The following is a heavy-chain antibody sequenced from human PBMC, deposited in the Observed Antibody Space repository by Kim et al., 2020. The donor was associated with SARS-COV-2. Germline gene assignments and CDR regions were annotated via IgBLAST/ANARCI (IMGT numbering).Heavy chain of an antibody. CDR3: ARDGTYYYDSSGYMYYFDY. V-gene: IGHV3-11*01. Sequence: GRFSISRDNAKNSQYLQMNSLRAEDTAVYYCARDGTYYYDSSGYMYYFDYWGQGTLVTVSS. J-gene: IGHJ4*02. D-gene: IGHD3-22*01.